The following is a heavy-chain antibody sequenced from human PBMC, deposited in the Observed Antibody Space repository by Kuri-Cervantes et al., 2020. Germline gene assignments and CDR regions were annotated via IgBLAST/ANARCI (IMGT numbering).Heavy chain of an antibody. J-gene: IGHJ4*02. D-gene: IGHD2-21*02. V-gene: IGHV4-4*08. Sequence: SCTVSGGSISSYYWSWIRQPPGKGLEWIGRIYTSGSTNYNPSLKSRVTISVDTSKNQFSLKLSSVTAADTAVYYCARGIVVVTAGGGLGFDDWGQGTLVTVSS. CDR2: IYTSGST. CDR3: ARGIVVVTAGGGLGFDD. CDR1: GGSISSYY.